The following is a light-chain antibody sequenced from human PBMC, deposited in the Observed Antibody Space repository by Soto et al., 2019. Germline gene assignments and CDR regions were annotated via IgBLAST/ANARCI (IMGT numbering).Light chain of an antibody. J-gene: IGKJ1*01. CDR1: QSVSSN. CDR2: DAS. Sequence: EIVMTQSPATLSVSPGERATLSCRASQSVSSNLAWYQQKPGQAPRLLIYDASNRATGIPDRFSGSGSGTDFTLTITRLEPEDFAVYYCQQYGGSPRTFGQGTKVEIK. V-gene: IGKV3-20*01. CDR3: QQYGGSPRT.